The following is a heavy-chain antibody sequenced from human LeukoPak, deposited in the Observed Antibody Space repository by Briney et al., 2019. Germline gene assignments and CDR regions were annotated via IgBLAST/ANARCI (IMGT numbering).Heavy chain of an antibody. CDR3: ARGPRGYSYGWIRRNHFHDY. V-gene: IGHV4-34*01. CDR1: GGSFSGYY. Sequence: SETLSLTCAVYGGSFSGYYWSWIRQPPGKGLEWIGEINHSGSTNYNPSLKSRVTISVDTSKNQFSLKLSSVTAADTAVYYCARGPRGYSYGWIRRNHFHDYWGQGTLVTVSS. D-gene: IGHD5-18*01. CDR2: INHSGST. J-gene: IGHJ4*02.